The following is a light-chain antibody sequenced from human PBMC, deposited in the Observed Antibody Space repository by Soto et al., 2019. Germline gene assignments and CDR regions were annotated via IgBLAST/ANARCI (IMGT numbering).Light chain of an antibody. J-gene: IGLJ1*01. CDR2: EVS. Sequence: QSVLTQPASVSGSPGQSITISCTGTSSDVGGYNYVSWYQQHPGKAPKLMIYEVSNRPSGVSNRFSGSKSGNTASLTISGLQAEDEDDYYCSSYTSSSTLRVFGTGTKLTVL. V-gene: IGLV2-14*01. CDR3: SSYTSSSTLRV. CDR1: SSDVGGYNY.